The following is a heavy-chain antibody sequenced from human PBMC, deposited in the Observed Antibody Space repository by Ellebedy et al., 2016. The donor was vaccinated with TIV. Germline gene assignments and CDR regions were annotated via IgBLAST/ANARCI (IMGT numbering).Heavy chain of an antibody. Sequence: GESLKISCAASGFTFSNYWMHWVRQAPGKGLVWVSRVNGDGSGTNYADSVKGRFTISRDNAKNTLYLQMNSLRAEDTAGYYCAREVATAGRALDYWGQGTLVTVSS. V-gene: IGHV3-74*01. CDR3: AREVATAGRALDY. CDR1: GFTFSNYW. D-gene: IGHD6-13*01. CDR2: VNGDGSGT. J-gene: IGHJ4*02.